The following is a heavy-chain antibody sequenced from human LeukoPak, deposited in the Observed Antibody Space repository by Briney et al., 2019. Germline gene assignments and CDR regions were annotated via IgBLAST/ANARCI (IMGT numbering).Heavy chain of an antibody. CDR2: MNPNSGNT. V-gene: IGHV1-8*01. Sequence: ASVKVPCKASGYTFTSYDINWVRQATGQGLEWMGWMNPNSGNTGYAQKFQGRVTMTRNTSISTAYMELSSLRSEDTAVYYCARLTSSWTYWYFDLWGRGTLVTVSS. CDR3: ARLTSSWTYWYFDL. J-gene: IGHJ2*01. D-gene: IGHD6-13*01. CDR1: GYTFTSYD.